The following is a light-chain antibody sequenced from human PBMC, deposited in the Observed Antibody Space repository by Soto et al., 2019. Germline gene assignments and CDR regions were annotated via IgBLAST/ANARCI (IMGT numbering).Light chain of an antibody. Sequence: EIVLTQSPGTLSLSPGERATLSCRASQSVSSSYLAWYQQKPGQAPRLLIYGASSRATGIPDRFSGSGSGTDFTLTISRLEPEDFAVYYCQQYGGSPYTFAQGTKLEI. CDR1: QSVSSSY. V-gene: IGKV3-20*01. CDR3: QQYGGSPYT. J-gene: IGKJ2*01. CDR2: GAS.